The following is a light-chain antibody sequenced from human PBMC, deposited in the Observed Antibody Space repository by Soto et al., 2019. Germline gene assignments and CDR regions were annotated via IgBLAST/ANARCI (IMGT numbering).Light chain of an antibody. J-gene: IGKJ1*01. CDR3: QQYYSTPWT. CDR1: QSVLYSSNNKNY. V-gene: IGKV4-1*01. CDR2: WAS. Sequence: DIVLTPAPDSLSVSLGARATINCKSSQSVLYSSNNKNYLAWYQQKPGQPPKLLIYWASTRESGVPDRFSGSGSGTDFTPTISSLQAEDVAVYYCQQYYSTPWTFCQGTNVDIK.